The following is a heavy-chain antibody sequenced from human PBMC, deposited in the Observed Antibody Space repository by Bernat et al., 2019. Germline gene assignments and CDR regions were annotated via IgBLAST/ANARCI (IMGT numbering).Heavy chain of an antibody. J-gene: IGHJ5*02. Sequence: EVQLVESGGGLVQPGGSLRLSCATSGFTFSHSWMSWLRQAPGKGLEWVANIKEDGGQTNYVDSVKGRFTMTRDNAKNSLFLQMNSLKAEDTAVYVCARDPAYGAIDLWGQGTLVTVSS. V-gene: IGHV3-7*01. CDR2: IKEDGGQT. CDR1: GFTFSHSW. D-gene: IGHD4/OR15-4a*01. CDR3: ARDPAYGAIDL.